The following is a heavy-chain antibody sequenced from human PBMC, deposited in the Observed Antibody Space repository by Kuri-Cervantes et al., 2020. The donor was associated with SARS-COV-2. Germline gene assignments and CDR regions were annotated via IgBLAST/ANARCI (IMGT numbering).Heavy chain of an antibody. D-gene: IGHD3-9*01. CDR3: ARTYYDILTGYCPFDY. V-gene: IGHV3-48*02. CDR1: GFTFSSYS. Sequence: GESLKISCAASGFTFSSYSMNWVRQAPGKGLEWVSYISSSRSTIYYADSVKGRFTISRDNAKNSLYLQMNSLRDEDTAVYYCARTYYDILTGYCPFDYWGQGTLVTVSS. CDR2: ISSSRSTI. J-gene: IGHJ4*02.